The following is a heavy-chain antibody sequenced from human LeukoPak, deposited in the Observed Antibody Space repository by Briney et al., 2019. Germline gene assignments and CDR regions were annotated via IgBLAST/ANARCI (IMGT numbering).Heavy chain of an antibody. CDR1: GFSLDGYA. D-gene: IGHD3-22*01. V-gene: IGHV3-43D*04. Sequence: AGGSLRLSCAASGFSLDGYAMHWVRQASAKGLGWVSLVCWDGGSTYYADSVKGRFTISRDNSKNSLYLQMNSLRADDTSLYYCAKDDSSGFTDYWGQGTLVTVSS. CDR2: VCWDGGST. CDR3: AKDDSSGFTDY. J-gene: IGHJ4*02.